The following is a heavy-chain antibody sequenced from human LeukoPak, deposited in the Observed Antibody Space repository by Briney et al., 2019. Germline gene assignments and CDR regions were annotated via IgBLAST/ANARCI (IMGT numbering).Heavy chain of an antibody. CDR1: GFTFSGYG. D-gene: IGHD5-12*01. J-gene: IGHJ4*02. Sequence: PGGSLRLSCAASGFTFSGYGMHWVRQPPGKGLEWVAVIWSDGSNKYYEDSVKGRFTISRDNSKNTLYLQMSSLRAEDTAVYYCARDIYSGYHYFDYWGQGTLVTVSS. V-gene: IGHV3-33*01. CDR2: IWSDGSNK. CDR3: ARDIYSGYHYFDY.